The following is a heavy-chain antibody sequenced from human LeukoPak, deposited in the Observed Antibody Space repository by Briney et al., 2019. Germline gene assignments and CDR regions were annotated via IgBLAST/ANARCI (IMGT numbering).Heavy chain of an antibody. V-gene: IGHV1-69*06. J-gene: IGHJ3*02. CDR1: GGTFPSYA. CDR3: ARAGTTDSGDAFDI. CDR2: IIPIFGTT. D-gene: IGHD1/OR15-1a*01. Sequence: SVKVSCKASGGTFPSYALSWVRQTPGQGLEWMGGIIPIFGTTTYAQKFLGRVTITADKSTSTAYMEVSSLRSEDTAVYFCARAGTTDSGDAFDIWGQGTAVTVSS.